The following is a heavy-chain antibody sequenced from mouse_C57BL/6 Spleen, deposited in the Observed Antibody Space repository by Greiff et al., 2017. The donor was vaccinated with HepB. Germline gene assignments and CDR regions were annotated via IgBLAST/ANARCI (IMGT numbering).Heavy chain of an antibody. J-gene: IGHJ4*01. V-gene: IGHV1-59*01. D-gene: IGHD1-1*01. CDR3: ANSYYYGSSAMDY. CDR1: GYTFTSYW. Sequence: QVQLKQPGAELVRPGTSVKLSCKASGYTFTSYWLHWVKQRPGQGLEWIGVIDPSDSYTNYNQKFKGTATLTVDTSSSTAYMQLSSLTSEDSAVYYCANSYYYGSSAMDYWGQGTSVTVSS. CDR2: IDPSDSYT.